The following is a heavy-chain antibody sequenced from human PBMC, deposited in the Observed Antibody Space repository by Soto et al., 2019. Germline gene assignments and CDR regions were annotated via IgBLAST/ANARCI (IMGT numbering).Heavy chain of an antibody. V-gene: IGHV4-31*03. CDR3: ARRELLWFGEFHGWFDP. CDR1: GGSISSGGYY. Sequence: ASETLSLTCTVSGGSISSGGYYWSWTRQHPGKGLEWIGYIYYSGSTYYNPSLKSRVTISVDKSKNQFSLKLSSVTAADTAVYYCARRELLWFGEFHGWFDPWGQGTLVTVSS. J-gene: IGHJ5*02. D-gene: IGHD3-10*01. CDR2: IYYSGST.